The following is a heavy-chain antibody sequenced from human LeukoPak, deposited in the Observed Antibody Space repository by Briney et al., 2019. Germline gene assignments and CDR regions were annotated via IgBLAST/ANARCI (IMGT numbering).Heavy chain of an antibody. D-gene: IGHD6-13*01. J-gene: IGHJ5*02. CDR2: VNPNSGGT. CDR1: GYTFTGYY. CDR3: ARDHTGGIAAAGTVFDP. Sequence: ASVKVSCKASGYTFTGYYMHGVRQAPGQGLEWMGWVNPNSGGTNYAQKFQGRVTMTRDTSISTAYMELSRLRSDDTAVYYCARDHTGGIAAAGTVFDPWGQGTLVTVSS. V-gene: IGHV1-2*02.